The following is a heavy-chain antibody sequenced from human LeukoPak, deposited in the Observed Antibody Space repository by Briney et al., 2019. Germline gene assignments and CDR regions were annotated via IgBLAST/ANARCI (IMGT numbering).Heavy chain of an antibody. J-gene: IGHJ4*02. CDR3: TPLTYYYDTSAYKLLDD. CDR2: IRNKVSSSPT. V-gene: IGHV3-73*01. D-gene: IGHD3-22*01. CDR1: GFTFSGSA. Sequence: GGSLKLSCAASGFTFSGSAMHWVRQASGKGLEWVGRIRNKVSSSPTAYSESVKGRFTISRDDSKNTAYLQMNSLKTDDSAVYYCTPLTYYYDTSAYKLLDDWGQGSLVTVSS.